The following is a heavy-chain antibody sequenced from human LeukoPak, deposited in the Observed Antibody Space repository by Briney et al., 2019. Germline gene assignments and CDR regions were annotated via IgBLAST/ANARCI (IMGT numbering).Heavy chain of an antibody. V-gene: IGHV1-2*02. J-gene: IGHJ5*02. CDR3: ARAREYSSYWFDP. D-gene: IGHD6-6*01. Sequence: ASVKVSCKASGYTFTGYYMHWVRQAPGQGLEWMGWINPNRGGTNYAQKFQGRVTMTRDTSISTAYMELSRLRSDDTAVYYCARAREYSSYWFDPWGQGTLVTVSS. CDR2: INPNRGGT. CDR1: GYTFTGYY.